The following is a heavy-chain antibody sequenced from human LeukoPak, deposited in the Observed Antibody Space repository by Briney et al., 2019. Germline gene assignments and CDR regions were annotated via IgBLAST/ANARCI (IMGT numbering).Heavy chain of an antibody. CDR2: INHSGST. Sequence: GSLRLSCTASGFTFSSYWMHWVRQPPGKGLEWIGEINHSGSTNYNPSLKSRVTISVDTSKNQFSLKLSSVTAADTAVYYCARQRIAAARSPFDYWGQGTLVTVSS. V-gene: IGHV4-34*01. J-gene: IGHJ4*02. D-gene: IGHD6-13*01. CDR3: ARQRIAAARSPFDY. CDR1: GFTFSSYW.